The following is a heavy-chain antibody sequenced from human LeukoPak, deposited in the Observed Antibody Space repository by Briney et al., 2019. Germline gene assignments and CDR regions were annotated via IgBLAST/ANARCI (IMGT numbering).Heavy chain of an antibody. Sequence: GGSLRLSCAASGFTFSSYWMSWVRQAPGKGLEWVANIKQDGSEKYYVDSVKGRFTISRDNAKNSLYLQMNGLRAEDTAVYYCARNYYDSSGYWTPDYWGQGTLVTVSS. CDR2: IKQDGSEK. V-gene: IGHV3-7*01. J-gene: IGHJ4*02. D-gene: IGHD3-22*01. CDR1: GFTFSSYW. CDR3: ARNYYDSSGYWTPDY.